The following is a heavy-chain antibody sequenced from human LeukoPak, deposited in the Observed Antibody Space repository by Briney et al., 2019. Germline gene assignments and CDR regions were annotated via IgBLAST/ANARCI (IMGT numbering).Heavy chain of an antibody. D-gene: IGHD6-13*01. CDR1: GISFSSYG. CDR2: LSSTGTT. J-gene: IGHJ4*02. Sequence: GGSLRLSCAASGISFSSYGMSWVRQAPGKGLEWVSTLSSTGTTFYAGSVEGRFTISRANSENTLYLQMDSLRAADTALYYCARVGYSSSWFFFNFRGQGTLVTVSS. CDR3: ARVGYSSSWFFFNF. V-gene: IGHV3-23*05.